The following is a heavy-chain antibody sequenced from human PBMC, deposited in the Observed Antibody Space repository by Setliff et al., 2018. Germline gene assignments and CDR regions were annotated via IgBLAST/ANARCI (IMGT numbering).Heavy chain of an antibody. V-gene: IGHV4-39*07. CDR2: VSFFGSS. D-gene: IGHD3-3*01. CDR3: RFWSGYLKNDF. J-gene: IGHJ4*02. Sequence: SETLSLTCTVSGVSISSTTYYWTWVRQPPGKGLEWIGTVSFFGSSYYSPSLMGRVTISVDTSKNQFSLRLSSVTAADTAVYYCRFWSGYLKNDFWGQGTLVTVSS. CDR1: GVSISSTTYY.